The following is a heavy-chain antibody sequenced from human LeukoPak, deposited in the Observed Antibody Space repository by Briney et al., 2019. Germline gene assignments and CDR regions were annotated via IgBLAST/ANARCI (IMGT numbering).Heavy chain of an antibody. Sequence: SETLSLTCTVSGCYISSHYWSWIRQPPGKGLEWIGDIYYSGSTNYNPSLKSRVTISVDTSKNQFSLKLSSVTAADTAVYCCARGVYDFWSGYPHNWFDPWGQGTLVTVSS. CDR2: IYYSGST. CDR1: GCYISSHY. V-gene: IGHV4-59*11. J-gene: IGHJ5*02. D-gene: IGHD3-3*01. CDR3: ARGVYDFWSGYPHNWFDP.